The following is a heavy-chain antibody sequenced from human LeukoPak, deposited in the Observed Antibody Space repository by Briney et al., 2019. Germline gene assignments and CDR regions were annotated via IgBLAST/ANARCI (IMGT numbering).Heavy chain of an antibody. Sequence: SVKVSCKASGFTFTSSAVQWVRRARGQRLEWIGWIVVGSGNTNYAQKFQERVTITRDMSTSTAYMELSSPRSEDTAVYYCAADLYGSGQSMGAFDIWGQGTMVTVSS. J-gene: IGHJ3*02. D-gene: IGHD3-10*01. CDR1: GFTFTSSA. V-gene: IGHV1-58*01. CDR3: AADLYGSGQSMGAFDI. CDR2: IVVGSGNT.